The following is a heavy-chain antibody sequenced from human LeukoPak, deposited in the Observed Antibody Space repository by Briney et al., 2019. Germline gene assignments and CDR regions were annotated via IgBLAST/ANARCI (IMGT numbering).Heavy chain of an antibody. V-gene: IGHV1-3*04. CDR1: GYTFTDYA. CDR2: INTGKGNT. J-gene: IGHJ4*02. CDR3: ARDPYSGSYDY. Sequence: ASVKVSCKASGYTFTDYAMHWVRQAPGERLEWMGWINTGKGNTKYSQKFQGRVTITRDTSASTAYMELSSLRSEDTAVYYCARDPYSGSYDYWGQGTLVTVSS. D-gene: IGHD1-26*01.